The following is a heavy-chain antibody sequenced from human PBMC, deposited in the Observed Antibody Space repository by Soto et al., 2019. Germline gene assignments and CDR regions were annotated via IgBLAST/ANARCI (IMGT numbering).Heavy chain of an antibody. CDR2: ISGSGGST. Sequence: PGGSLRLSCAASGFTFSSYAMSWVRQAPGKGLEWVSAISGSGGSTYYADSVKGRFTISRDNSKNTLYLQMNSLRAEDTAVYYCAKGPTPGRDAYSSSWYNYYYGMDVWGQGTTVTVSS. V-gene: IGHV3-23*01. CDR3: AKGPTPGRDAYSSSWYNYYYGMDV. J-gene: IGHJ6*02. D-gene: IGHD6-13*01. CDR1: GFTFSSYA.